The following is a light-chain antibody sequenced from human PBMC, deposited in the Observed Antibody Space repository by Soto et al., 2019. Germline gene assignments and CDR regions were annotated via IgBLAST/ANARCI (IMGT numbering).Light chain of an antibody. V-gene: IGLV2-14*02. Sequence: QSALTQPASVSGSPGQSITISCTGISGDVGGYDLVSWYQQHPGKAPKLMIYVGSKRPSGVSNRFSGSKSGNTASLTISGLQAEDEADYYCSSYTSSSTLGFGGGTKLTVL. CDR3: SSYTSSSTLG. CDR1: SGDVGGYDL. CDR2: VGS. J-gene: IGLJ2*01.